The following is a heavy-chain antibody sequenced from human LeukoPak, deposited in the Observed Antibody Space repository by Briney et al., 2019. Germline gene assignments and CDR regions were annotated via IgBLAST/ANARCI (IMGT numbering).Heavy chain of an antibody. CDR1: GFTFSSYE. CDR2: ISSDGTTI. D-gene: IGHD3-22*01. V-gene: IGHV3-48*03. CDR3: AREDYYHDIGYYPYDVFDM. J-gene: IGHJ3*02. Sequence: GGSLRLSCAASGFTFSSYEMNWVRQAPGKGLEWVSYISSDGTTIYQVDSVKGRFTISRDNAKNSLYLQMNSLRAEDTAVYYCAREDYYHDIGYYPYDVFDMWGQGTMVTVSS.